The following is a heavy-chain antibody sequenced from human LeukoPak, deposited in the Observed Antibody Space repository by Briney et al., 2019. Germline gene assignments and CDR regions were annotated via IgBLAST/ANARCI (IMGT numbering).Heavy chain of an antibody. D-gene: IGHD3-22*01. CDR1: GYTFTTYW. V-gene: IGHV5-51*01. Sequence: ESLKISCKGSGYTFTTYWIGWVRQVPGLGLEWMGIIYPGDSDTRYSPSFQGQVTISADKSVSTAYLQWSSLKASGTAIYYCARVVRSSGYYYPLDHWGQGTLVTVSS. CDR2: IYPGDSDT. CDR3: ARVVRSSGYYYPLDH. J-gene: IGHJ4*02.